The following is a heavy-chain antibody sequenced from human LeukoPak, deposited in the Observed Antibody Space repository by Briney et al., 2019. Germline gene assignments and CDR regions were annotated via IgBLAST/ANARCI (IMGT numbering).Heavy chain of an antibody. CDR3: ARDSFHTY. V-gene: IGHV3-66*01. Sequence: PGGSLRLSCVVSGFTFSNNYMNWVRQAPGKGLEWLSVIYNSGTTYYADSVRGRFTVSRDNSKSTIYLQMNSLRVDDTAVYYCARDSFHTYWGQGTLVTVSS. D-gene: IGHD3-16*02. CDR2: IYNSGTT. J-gene: IGHJ4*02. CDR1: GFTFSNNY.